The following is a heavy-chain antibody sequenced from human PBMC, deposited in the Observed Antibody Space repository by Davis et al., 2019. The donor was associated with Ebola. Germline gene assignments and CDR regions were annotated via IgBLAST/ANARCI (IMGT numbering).Heavy chain of an antibody. V-gene: IGHV3-48*02. CDR1: GFTFTSYS. J-gene: IGHJ4*02. D-gene: IGHD3-10*02. CDR3: VRDYLFAFDS. Sequence: PGGSLRLSCVTSGFTFTSYSFNWIRQTPGKGLEWIAHINTRGDARVYADSVRGRFTISRDDAANSLSLQMDSLKHEETAVYYCVRDYLFAFDSWGQGTPVTVSS. CDR2: INTRGDAR.